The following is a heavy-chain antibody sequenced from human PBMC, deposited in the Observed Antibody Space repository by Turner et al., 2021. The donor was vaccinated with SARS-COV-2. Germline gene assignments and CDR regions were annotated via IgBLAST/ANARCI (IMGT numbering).Heavy chain of an antibody. Sequence: QVRLVDSGGGVVQPGRSLGLPCAASGFNFSSYGMHWDRQAPGKWLKWVAVIWYDGSNKYYADSVKGGFTISRDNSKNTLYLQMNSLRAEDTAVYYCARDLFQDYGSGSYRLDNWGQGTLVTVSS. CDR2: IWYDGSNK. J-gene: IGHJ4*02. V-gene: IGHV3-33*01. CDR1: GFNFSSYG. D-gene: IGHD3-10*01. CDR3: ARDLFQDYGSGSYRLDN.